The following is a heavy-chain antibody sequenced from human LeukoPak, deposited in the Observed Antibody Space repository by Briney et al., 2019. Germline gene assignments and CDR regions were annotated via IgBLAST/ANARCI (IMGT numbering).Heavy chain of an antibody. CDR1: GFTFSSYW. Sequence: GGSLRLSCAASGFTFSSYWMSWVRQAPGKGLEWVSAISGSGGSTYYADSVKGRFTISRDNSKNTLYLQMNSLRAEDTAVYYCAKLPSYYDILTGSFDYWGQGTLVTVSS. J-gene: IGHJ4*02. D-gene: IGHD3-9*01. CDR3: AKLPSYYDILTGSFDY. V-gene: IGHV3-23*01. CDR2: ISGSGGST.